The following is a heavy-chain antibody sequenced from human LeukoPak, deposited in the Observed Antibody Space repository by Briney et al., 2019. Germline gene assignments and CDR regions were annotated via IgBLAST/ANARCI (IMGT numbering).Heavy chain of an antibody. V-gene: IGHV1-46*01. CDR1: GYTFTSHY. Sequence: EASVKVSCKASGYTFTSHYMHWVRQAPGQGLEWMGIINPSGGSKSYAQKFQGRVTMTRDASTSTVYMELSSLRSEDTAVYYCARDAIAVAPGGDYWGQGTLVTVSS. J-gene: IGHJ4*02. CDR2: INPSGGSK. CDR3: ARDAIAVAPGGDY. D-gene: IGHD6-19*01.